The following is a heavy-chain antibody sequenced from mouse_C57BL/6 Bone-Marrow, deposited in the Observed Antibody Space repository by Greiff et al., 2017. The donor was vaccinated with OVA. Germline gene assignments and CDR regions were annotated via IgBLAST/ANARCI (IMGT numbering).Heavy chain of an antibody. J-gene: IGHJ3*01. CDR2: LDPENGDT. D-gene: IGHD2-1*01. Sequence: VQLQQSGAELVRPGASVKLSCTASGFNIKDDYMHWVKQRPEQGLAWIGWLDPENGDTEYASQFHGKATLTADPSSNTAYLQLRSLTSEDTAVYYGTLYDNSAWFAYWGQGTLVTVSA. CDR1: GFNIKDDY. CDR3: TLYDNSAWFAY. V-gene: IGHV14-4*01.